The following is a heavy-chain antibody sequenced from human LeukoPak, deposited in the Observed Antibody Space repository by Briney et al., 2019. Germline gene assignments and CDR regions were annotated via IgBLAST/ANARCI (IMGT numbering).Heavy chain of an antibody. J-gene: IGHJ1*01. V-gene: IGHV1-69*04. D-gene: IGHD3-22*01. CDR2: IIPILDIT. CDR3: AKIHDDSGYYYEYFQF. CDR1: GGTFRNSG. Sequence: ASVKVSCKASGGTFRNSGISWVRQAPGQGLEYVGRIIPILDITEYGKTSPGRVTITADTATDTFYMELSGLRSEDTAVYYCAKIHDDSGYYYEYFQFWGQGTLITVSS.